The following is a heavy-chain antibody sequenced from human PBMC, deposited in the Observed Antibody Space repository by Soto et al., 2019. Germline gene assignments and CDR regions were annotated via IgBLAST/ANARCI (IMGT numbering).Heavy chain of an antibody. D-gene: IGHD3-22*01. V-gene: IGHV4-59*01. CDR1: GGSISSYY. Sequence: SETLSLTCTVSGGSISSYYWSWIRQPPGKGLEWIGYMYNTGSTIYNPSLKSRVTISVDTSKNQFSLKLNSVTAADTAVYYCARGSMIVVVPDAFDIWGQGTMVTVSS. CDR2: MYNTGST. CDR3: ARGSMIVVVPDAFDI. J-gene: IGHJ3*02.